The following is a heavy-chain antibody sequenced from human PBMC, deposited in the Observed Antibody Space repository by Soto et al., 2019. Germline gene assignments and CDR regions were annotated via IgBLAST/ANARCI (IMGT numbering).Heavy chain of an antibody. D-gene: IGHD3-9*01. Sequence: EVQLLESGGGLVQPGGSLRLSCSASGFPFSNYAMRWVRQAPGKGLEWVSAISRSGGSPYYADSVRGRFTVSRDNSKHTLYLQMNSLRAEDTAVYYCARRLDYDILTGTIDYWGQGTLVTVTP. J-gene: IGHJ4*02. CDR3: ARRLDYDILTGTIDY. CDR2: ISRSGGSP. V-gene: IGHV3-23*01. CDR1: GFPFSNYA.